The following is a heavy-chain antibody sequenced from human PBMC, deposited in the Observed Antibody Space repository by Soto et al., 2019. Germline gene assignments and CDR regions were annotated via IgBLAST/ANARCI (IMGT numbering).Heavy chain of an antibody. CDR2: INAGNGNT. V-gene: IGHV1-3*01. D-gene: IGHD3-22*01. CDR1: GYTFTSYA. CDR3: ARPRYYDSSGPTALDI. J-gene: IGHJ3*02. Sequence: ASVKVSCKASGYTFTSYAMHWVRQAPGQRLEWMGWINAGNGNTKYSQKFQGRVTITRDTSASTAYMELSSLRSEDTAVYYCARPRYYDSSGPTALDIWGQGTMVTVSS.